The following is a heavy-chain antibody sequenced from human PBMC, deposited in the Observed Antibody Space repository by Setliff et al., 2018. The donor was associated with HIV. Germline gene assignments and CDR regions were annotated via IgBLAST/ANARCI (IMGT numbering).Heavy chain of an antibody. CDR2: IRFDGSHQ. V-gene: IGHV3-30*02. CDR1: GFTFNTHA. Sequence: PGGSLRLSCAASGFTFNTHAMHWVRQVPGKGLEWVAFIRFDGSHQNYAESVKGRFVISRDNFKNTLSLQMNGLRREDTAVYYCAKDGYSDYYYYGMDVWGQGTTVTVSS. D-gene: IGHD4-4*01. J-gene: IGHJ6*02. CDR3: AKDGYSDYYYYGMDV.